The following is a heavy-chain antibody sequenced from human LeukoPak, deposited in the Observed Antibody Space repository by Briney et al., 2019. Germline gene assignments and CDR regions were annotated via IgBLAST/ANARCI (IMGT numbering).Heavy chain of an antibody. CDR2: ISYGGSNK. Sequence: GRSLRLSCAASGFTFSSYVMHWVRQAPGKGLEWVAVISYGGSNKYCADSVKGRFTISRDNSKNTLYLQMSSLRAEDTAVYYCARVLAMYYYDSSGCLDYWGQGTLVTVSS. D-gene: IGHD3-22*01. J-gene: IGHJ4*02. V-gene: IGHV3-30*03. CDR1: GFTFSSYV. CDR3: ARVLAMYYYDSSGCLDY.